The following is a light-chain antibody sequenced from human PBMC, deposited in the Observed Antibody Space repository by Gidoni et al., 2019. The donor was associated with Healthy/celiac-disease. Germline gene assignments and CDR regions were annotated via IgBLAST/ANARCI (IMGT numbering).Light chain of an antibody. V-gene: IGKV3-20*01. Sequence: DIVLTQSPGPLSLSPGERATLSCRASQSVSSSYLAWYQQKPGQAPRLLIYGASSRATGIPDRCSGSGSGTDFTLTISRLEPEDFAVYYCQQYGSFWTFGPGTKVEIK. CDR3: QQYGSFWT. J-gene: IGKJ1*01. CDR1: QSVSSSY. CDR2: GAS.